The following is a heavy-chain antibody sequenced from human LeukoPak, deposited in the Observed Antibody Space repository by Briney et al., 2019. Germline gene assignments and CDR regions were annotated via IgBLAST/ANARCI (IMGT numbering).Heavy chain of an antibody. D-gene: IGHD3-3*01. CDR2: MNPNSGNT. CDR3: ARGRQYYDFWSGYFAFDI. V-gene: IGHV1-8*01. Sequence: GASVKVSCKASGYTFTSYDINWVRQATGQGLEWMGWMNPNSGNTGYAQNFQGRVTITRNTSISTAYMELSSLRSEDTAVYYCARGRQYYDFWSGYFAFDIWGQGTMVTVSS. J-gene: IGHJ3*02. CDR1: GYTFTSYD.